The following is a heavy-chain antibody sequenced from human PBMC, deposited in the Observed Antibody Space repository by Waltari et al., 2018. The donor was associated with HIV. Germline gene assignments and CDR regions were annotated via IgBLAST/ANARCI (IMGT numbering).Heavy chain of an antibody. Sequence: QLHESGPGLVKSSETLSLKCTVSGASINSDSHYWGWIRESPGRGLEWLGSVYFSGSTYYNPSLKSRVTMSVDTSKRQFSLRLTSVTAADSAIYYCARRTYDATFDVWGLGTVVTVSS. D-gene: IGHD3-3*01. V-gene: IGHV4-39*01. CDR3: ARRTYDATFDV. J-gene: IGHJ3*01. CDR2: VYFSGST. CDR1: GASINSDSHY.